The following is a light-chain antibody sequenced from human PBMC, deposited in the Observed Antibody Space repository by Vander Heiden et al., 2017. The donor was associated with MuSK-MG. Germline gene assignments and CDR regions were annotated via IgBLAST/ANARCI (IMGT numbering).Light chain of an antibody. V-gene: IGLV1-51*01. Sequence: QSVLTQPPSVSAAPGRMVTSPCSGSNSNIARNFVHWAHPLHGTPPKLLIYDNNQRPSGIPDRFSGSKSGTSATLGITGLQTGDEADYYCGIWDSGLNTWVFGGGTKLTVL. CDR1: NSNIARNF. J-gene: IGLJ3*02. CDR2: DNN. CDR3: GIWDSGLNTWV.